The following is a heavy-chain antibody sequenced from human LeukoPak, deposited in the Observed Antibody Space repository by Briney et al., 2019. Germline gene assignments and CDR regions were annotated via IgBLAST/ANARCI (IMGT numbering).Heavy chain of an antibody. CDR2: ISSSGNTI. CDR1: AFTFSSYE. D-gene: IGHD3/OR15-3a*01. V-gene: IGHV3-48*03. J-gene: IGHJ3*02. Sequence: GGSLRLSCAASAFTFSSYEMNWVRQAPGKGLEWVSYISSSGNTIYYADSVKGRFTISRDNAKNSLYLQTNSLRAEDTAVYYCARERGLGAFDIWGQGTMVTVSS. CDR3: ARERGLGAFDI.